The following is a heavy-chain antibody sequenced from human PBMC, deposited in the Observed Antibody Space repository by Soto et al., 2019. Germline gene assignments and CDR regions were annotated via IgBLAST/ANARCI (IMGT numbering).Heavy chain of an antibody. CDR3: ARDPYYYGSGDKGGFDP. V-gene: IGHV4-4*02. CDR2: IYHTGST. D-gene: IGHD3-10*01. J-gene: IGHJ5*02. CDR1: GGSLSSTHW. Sequence: QVQLQESGPGLVKPSGTLSLTCAVSGGSLSSTHWWSWVRQPPRKGLEWIGDIYHTGSTNYNPSLKSRVTISVGKSHNQFSLNLSSVTAADTAVYYCARDPYYYGSGDKGGFDPWGQGTLVIVSS.